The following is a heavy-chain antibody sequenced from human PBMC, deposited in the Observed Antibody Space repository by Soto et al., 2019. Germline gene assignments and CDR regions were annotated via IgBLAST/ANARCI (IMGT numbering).Heavy chain of an antibody. CDR2: INPNTGGS. CDR3: ARDLVVDGPDTYGMAV. V-gene: IGHV1-2*02. J-gene: IGHJ6*02. CDR1: GYTFSGYY. Sequence: QVQLVQSGAEVREPGASITVSCKASGYTFSGYYIHWFRQSPGQGLEWMGWINPNTGGSNYAPKFKGRVAMTRDTSIFTVHMRLNRMTPDDTAVYYCARDLVVDGPDTYGMAVWGQGPTVTVAS.